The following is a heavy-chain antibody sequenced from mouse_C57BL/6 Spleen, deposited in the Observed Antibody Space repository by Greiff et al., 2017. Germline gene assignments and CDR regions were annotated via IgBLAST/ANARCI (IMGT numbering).Heavy chain of an antibody. V-gene: IGHV7-3*01. J-gene: IGHJ1*03. CDR2: IRNKANGYTT. Sequence: EVKLVESGGGLVQPGASLSLSCAASGFTFTDYYMSWVRQPPGKALEWLGFIRNKANGYTTEYNASVKGRFTISRDNSQSILYLPMNALRAEDSATYYCARLDYNYVWYFGVWGTGTTGTVSS. D-gene: IGHD1-1*01. CDR1: GFTFTDYY. CDR3: ARLDYNYVWYFGV.